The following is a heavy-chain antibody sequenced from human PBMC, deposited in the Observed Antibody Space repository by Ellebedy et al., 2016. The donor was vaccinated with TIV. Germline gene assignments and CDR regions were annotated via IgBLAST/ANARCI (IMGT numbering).Heavy chain of an antibody. Sequence: PGGSLRLSCAASGFTFSNYAMGWVRQAPGKGLEWVSAIRGTVMSTFYADPVKGRFTISKDNSKNTVYLQMNSLRAEDTAVYYCTKGGSENVWASYLDYWGLGILVTVSS. CDR3: TKGGSENVWASYLDY. J-gene: IGHJ4*02. CDR1: GFTFSNYA. CDR2: IRGTVMST. D-gene: IGHD3-16*02. V-gene: IGHV3-23*01.